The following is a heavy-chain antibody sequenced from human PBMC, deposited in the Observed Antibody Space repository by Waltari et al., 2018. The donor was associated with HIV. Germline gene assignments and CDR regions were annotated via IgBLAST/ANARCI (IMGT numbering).Heavy chain of an antibody. V-gene: IGHV4-38-2*02. CDR2: IYHSGST. CDR3: ARISLVILKGVNYFDY. J-gene: IGHJ4*02. CDR1: GYSISSGYY. Sequence: QVQLQESGPGLVKPSETLSLTCTVSGYSISSGYYWGWIRQPPGKGLEWIGSIYHSGSTYYNPSLKSRVTISVDTSKNQFSLKLSSVTAADTAVYYCARISLVILKGVNYFDYWGQGTLVTVSS. D-gene: IGHD3-9*01.